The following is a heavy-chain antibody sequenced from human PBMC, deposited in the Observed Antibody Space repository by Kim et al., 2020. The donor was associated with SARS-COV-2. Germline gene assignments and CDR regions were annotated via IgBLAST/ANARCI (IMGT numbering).Heavy chain of an antibody. CDR3: AKFGGLLRYFDWSYFDY. CDR1: GFTFSSYA. Sequence: GGSLRLSCAASGFTFSSYAMSWVRQAPGKGLEWVSAISGSGGSTYYADSVKGRFTISRDNSKNTLYLQMNSLRAEDTAVYYCAKFGGLLRYFDWSYFDYWGQGTLVTVSS. D-gene: IGHD3-9*01. CDR2: ISGSGGST. V-gene: IGHV3-23*01. J-gene: IGHJ4*02.